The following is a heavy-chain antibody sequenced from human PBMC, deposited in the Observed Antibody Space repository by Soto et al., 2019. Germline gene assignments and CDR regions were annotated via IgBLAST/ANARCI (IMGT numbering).Heavy chain of an antibody. Sequence: SETLSLTWAVSGGSISSGGYSWSWIRQPPGKGLEWIGYIYHSGSTYYNPSLKSRVTISVDRSKNQVSLKLSSVTAADTAVYYSARVGCVGDSSAYSIFYFDYWGQGTLVTVSS. CDR2: IYHSGST. J-gene: IGHJ4*02. V-gene: IGHV4-30-2*01. D-gene: IGHD3-22*01. CDR3: ARVGCVGDSSAYSIFYFDY. CDR1: GGSISSGGYS.